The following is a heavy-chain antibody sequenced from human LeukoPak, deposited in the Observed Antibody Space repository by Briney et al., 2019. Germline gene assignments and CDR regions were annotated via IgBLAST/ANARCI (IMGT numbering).Heavy chain of an antibody. D-gene: IGHD1-26*01. J-gene: IGHJ4*02. CDR2: IKHSGST. CDR1: GGSFGGYY. CDR3: ARDRIGVFDY. Sequence: SETLSLTCAVYGGSFGGYYWSWIRQPPGKGLEWIGEIKHSGSTNYNPSLKSRVTISVDTSKNQFSLKLSSVTAADTAVYYCARDRIGVFDYWGQGTLVTVSS. V-gene: IGHV4-34*01.